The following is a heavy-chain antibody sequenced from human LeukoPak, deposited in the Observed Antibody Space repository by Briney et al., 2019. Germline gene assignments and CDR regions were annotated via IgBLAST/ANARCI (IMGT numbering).Heavy chain of an antibody. Sequence: PGGSLRLSCATSGFTVSSNYMSWVRQAPGKGLEWVSVIYDGGTTYYTNSVKGRFTISRDISKNTLYLQMNSLRAEDTAVYYCTRGLTESSRCFDYWGQGTLVTVSS. CDR1: GFTVSSNY. CDR3: TRGLTESSRCFDY. CDR2: IYDGGTT. J-gene: IGHJ4*02. D-gene: IGHD3-10*01. V-gene: IGHV3-53*01.